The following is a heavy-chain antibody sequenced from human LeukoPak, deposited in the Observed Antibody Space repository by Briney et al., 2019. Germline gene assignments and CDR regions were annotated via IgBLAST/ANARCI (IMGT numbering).Heavy chain of an antibody. Sequence: ASVKVSCKAFGYIFTNYYMHWVREAPGQGLEWMGVMNPSGGSTNYAPNFQGRVTMTRDTSTSTVYMELRSLRSVATAVYYCARHGLGFGELSYYYMDVWGKGTTVTVSS. V-gene: IGHV1-46*01. J-gene: IGHJ6*03. CDR3: ARHGLGFGELSYYYMDV. CDR2: MNPSGGST. CDR1: GYIFTNYY. D-gene: IGHD3-10*01.